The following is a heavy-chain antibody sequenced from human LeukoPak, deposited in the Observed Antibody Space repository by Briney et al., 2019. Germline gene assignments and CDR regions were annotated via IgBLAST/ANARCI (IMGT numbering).Heavy chain of an antibody. CDR2: ISSSSSTI. D-gene: IGHD6-6*01. Sequence: PGGSLRLSCAASGFTFSSHSMNWVRQAPGKGLEWVSYISSSSSTIYYADSVKGRFTISRDNAKNSLYLQMNSLRAEDTAVYYCARGAAARPMNWFDPWGQGTLVTVSS. CDR3: ARGAAARPMNWFDP. V-gene: IGHV3-48*01. J-gene: IGHJ5*02. CDR1: GFTFSSHS.